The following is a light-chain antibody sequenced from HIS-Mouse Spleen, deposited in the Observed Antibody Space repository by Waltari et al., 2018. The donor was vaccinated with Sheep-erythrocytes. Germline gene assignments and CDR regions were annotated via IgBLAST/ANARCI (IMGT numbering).Light chain of an antibody. CDR1: SSDVGSYHL. CDR2: EGS. CDR3: CSYAGSSTPWV. Sequence: QSALTQPASVSGSPGQSITISCTGTSSDVGSYHLVSCYQQHPGKPPKLLIDEGSKRPSWVSNRFSGSKSGNTASLTISGLQAEDEADYYCCSYAGSSTPWVFGGGTKLTVL. V-gene: IGLV2-23*01. J-gene: IGLJ3*02.